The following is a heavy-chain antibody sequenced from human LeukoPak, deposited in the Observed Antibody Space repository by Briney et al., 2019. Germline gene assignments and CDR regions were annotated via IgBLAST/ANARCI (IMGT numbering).Heavy chain of an antibody. D-gene: IGHD2-15*01. CDR1: GFTFSAYA. J-gene: IGHJ6*03. CDR2: FWDDGSRK. CDR3: AKGLKYCSGGSCSLYMDV. V-gene: IGHV3-33*06. Sequence: GGSLRLSCAASGFTFSAYAMHWVRQAPGKGLEWVAVFWDDGSRKYSADSVRGRFTISRDNSKNTLYLQMNSLRAEDTAVYYCAKGLKYCSGGSCSLYMDVWGKGTTVTVSS.